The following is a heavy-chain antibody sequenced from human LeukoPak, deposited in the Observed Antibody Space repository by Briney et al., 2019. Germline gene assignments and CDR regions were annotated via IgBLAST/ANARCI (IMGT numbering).Heavy chain of an antibody. CDR1: GFTFSSYA. V-gene: IGHV3-23*01. CDR2: ISGSDGGT. J-gene: IGHJ4*02. CDR3: AKGRSGSYSPTWDY. D-gene: IGHD1-26*01. Sequence: SGGSLRLSCAASGFTFSSYAMSWVRQAPGKGLEWVSGISGSDGGTNYADSVKGRFTISRDNSKNTLFLQMNSMRAEDTAVYYCAKGRSGSYSPTWDYWGQGTLVTVSS.